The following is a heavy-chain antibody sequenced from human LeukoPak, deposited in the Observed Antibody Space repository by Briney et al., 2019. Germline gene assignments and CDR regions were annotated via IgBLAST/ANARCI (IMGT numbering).Heavy chain of an antibody. CDR3: ARATKTSGSYYGDYYYGMDV. J-gene: IGHJ6*02. Sequence: SETLSLTCTVSGYSISSGYYWGWIRQPPGKGLEWIGSIYHSGSTYYNPSLKSRVTISVDTSKNQFSLKLSSVTAADTAVYYCARATKTSGSYYGDYYYGMDVWGQGTTVTVSS. CDR2: IYHSGST. CDR1: GYSISSGYY. D-gene: IGHD1-26*01. V-gene: IGHV4-38-2*02.